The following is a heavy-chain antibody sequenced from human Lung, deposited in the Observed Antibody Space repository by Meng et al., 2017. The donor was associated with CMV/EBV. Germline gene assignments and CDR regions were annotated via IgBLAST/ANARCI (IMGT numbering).Heavy chain of an antibody. CDR3: ARPPPITMVRGVATYYYYGMDV. V-gene: IGHV1-69*02. CDR2: IIPILGIA. D-gene: IGHD3-10*01. J-gene: IGHJ6*02. Sequence: WVRPAPGQGLEWMGRIIPILGIANYAQKFQGRVTITADKSTSTAYMELSSLRSEDTAVYYCARPPPITMVRGVATYYYYGMDVWGQGTTVTVSS.